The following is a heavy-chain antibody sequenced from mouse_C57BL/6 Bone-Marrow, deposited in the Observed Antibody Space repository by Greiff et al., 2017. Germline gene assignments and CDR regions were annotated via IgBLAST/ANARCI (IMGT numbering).Heavy chain of an antibody. D-gene: IGHD2-2*01. V-gene: IGHV10-3*01. CDR3: VRESDIYYGYLFAY. CDR1: GFTFNTYA. CDR2: IRSKSSNYAT. Sequence: EVQGVESGGGLVQPKGSLKLSCAASGFTFNTYAMHWVRQAPGKGLEWVARIRSKSSNYATYYADSVKDRFTISRDDSQSMLYLQMNNLKTEDTAMYYCVRESDIYYGYLFAYWGQGTLVTVSA. J-gene: IGHJ3*01.